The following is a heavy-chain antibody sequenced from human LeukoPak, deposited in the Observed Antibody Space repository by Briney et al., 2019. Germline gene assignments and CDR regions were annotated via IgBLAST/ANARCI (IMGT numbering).Heavy chain of an antibody. J-gene: IGHJ3*02. CDR3: VRGGQGDGHSADEGFDI. D-gene: IGHD5-18*01. Sequence: SETLSLTCAVYGGSFSGYYWSWIRQPPGKGLEWIGEINHSGSTNYNPSLKSRVTISVDTSKNHFSLQLSSVTPEDTAVYYCVRGGQGDGHSADEGFDIWGQGTMVIVS. CDR2: INHSGST. V-gene: IGHV4-34*01. CDR1: GGSFSGYY.